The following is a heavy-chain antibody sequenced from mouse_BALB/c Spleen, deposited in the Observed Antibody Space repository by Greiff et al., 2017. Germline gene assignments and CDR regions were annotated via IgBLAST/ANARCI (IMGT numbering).Heavy chain of an antibody. Sequence: QVHVKQSGPELVRPGVSVKISCKGSSYTFTDYAMHWVKQSHAKSLEWIGVISTYYGNTNYNQKFKGKATMTVDKSSSTAYMELARLTSEDSAVYYCAREGDGYLFAYWGQGTLVTVSA. CDR1: SYTFTDYA. V-gene: IGHV1-67*01. CDR2: ISTYYGNT. D-gene: IGHD2-3*01. J-gene: IGHJ3*01. CDR3: AREGDGYLFAY.